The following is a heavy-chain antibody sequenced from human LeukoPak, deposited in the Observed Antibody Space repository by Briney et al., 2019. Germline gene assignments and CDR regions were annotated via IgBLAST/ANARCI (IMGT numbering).Heavy chain of an antibody. Sequence: GGSLRLSCAASGFTFDDYAMHWVRQAPGKGLEWVAFIRYDGSNKYYADSVKGRFTISRDNSKKTLYLQMNSLRPEDTAVYYCAKDFSVYYYDSRVLDYWGQGTLVTVPS. CDR2: IRYDGSNK. V-gene: IGHV3-30*02. CDR1: GFTFDDYA. J-gene: IGHJ4*02. CDR3: AKDFSVYYYDSRVLDY. D-gene: IGHD3-22*01.